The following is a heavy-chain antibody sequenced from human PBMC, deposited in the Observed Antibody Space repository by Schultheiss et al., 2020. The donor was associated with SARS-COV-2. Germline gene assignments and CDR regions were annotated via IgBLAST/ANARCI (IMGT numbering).Heavy chain of an antibody. CDR2: IFYSGST. J-gene: IGHJ5*02. D-gene: IGHD6-19*01. Sequence: SETLSLTCTVSGGSIASSSYYWGWIRQPPGKGLEWIGNIFYSGSTYYNPSLNSRLTISVDTSNNQFSLKLSSLTAADKAVYYCARDSEPRKRGIAVAVWFDPWGQGTLVTVSS. CDR3: ARDSEPRKRGIAVAVWFDP. CDR1: GGSIASSSYY. V-gene: IGHV4-39*02.